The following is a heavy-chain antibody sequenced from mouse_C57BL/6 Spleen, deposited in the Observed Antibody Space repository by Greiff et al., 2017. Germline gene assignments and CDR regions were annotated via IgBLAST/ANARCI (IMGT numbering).Heavy chain of an antibody. Sequence: VQLVESGAELVKPGASVKISCKASGYAFSSYWMNWVKQRPGKGLEWIGQIYPGDGDTNYNGKFKGKATLTADKSSSTAYMQLSSLTSEDSAVYFCARSGYYGSREYYFDYWGQGTTLTVSS. CDR1: GYAFSSYW. D-gene: IGHD1-1*01. V-gene: IGHV1-80*01. CDR3: ARSGYYGSREYYFDY. CDR2: IYPGDGDT. J-gene: IGHJ2*01.